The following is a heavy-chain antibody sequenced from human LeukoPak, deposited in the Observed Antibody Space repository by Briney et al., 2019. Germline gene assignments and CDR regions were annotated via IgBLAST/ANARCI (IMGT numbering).Heavy chain of an antibody. CDR1: GGSISSSSYY. D-gene: IGHD2-15*01. J-gene: IGHJ3*02. CDR2: IYYSGST. Sequence: SETLSLTCTVSGGSISSSSYYWGWIRQPPGKGLEWIGSIYYSGSTYYNPSLKSRVTISVDTSKNQFSLKLSSVTAADTAVYYCARHEDIVVGGAFDIWGQGTMVTVSS. CDR3: ARHEDIVVGGAFDI. V-gene: IGHV4-39*01.